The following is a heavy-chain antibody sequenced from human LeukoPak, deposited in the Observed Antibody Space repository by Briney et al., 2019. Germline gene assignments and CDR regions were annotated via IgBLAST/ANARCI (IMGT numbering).Heavy chain of an antibody. Sequence: ASVKVSCKASGYTFTSYGISWVRQAPGQGLEWMGWISVYNGNAKYVQKFQGRVTMTTDTSTRTAYMELRSLRSDDTAVYYCARHTGSLYDFWSGYIDYWGQGTLVTVSS. J-gene: IGHJ4*02. V-gene: IGHV1-18*01. CDR1: GYTFTSYG. CDR2: ISVYNGNA. CDR3: ARHTGSLYDFWSGYIDY. D-gene: IGHD3-3*01.